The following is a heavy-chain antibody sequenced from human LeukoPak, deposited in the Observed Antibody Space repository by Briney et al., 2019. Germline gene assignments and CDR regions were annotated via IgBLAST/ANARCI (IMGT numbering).Heavy chain of an antibody. D-gene: IGHD6-25*01. J-gene: IGHJ6*03. V-gene: IGHV3-7*01. CDR1: GFTFNSHW. Sequence: GGSLRLSCAASGFTFNSHWMSWVRQAPGKGLEWVANIKQDGSEKYYVDSVKGRFTISRDNAKNSLYLQMNSLRAEDTAVYYCARDRGRYYMDVWGKGTTVTISS. CDR2: IKQDGSEK. CDR3: ARDRGRYYMDV.